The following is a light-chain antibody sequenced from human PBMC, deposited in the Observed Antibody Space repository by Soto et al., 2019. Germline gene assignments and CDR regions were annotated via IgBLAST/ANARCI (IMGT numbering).Light chain of an antibody. J-gene: IGKJ4*01. Sequence: EIMMTQSPATLSVSPGERATLSCRASQSVSSKLAWYQQKPGQGPRLLIYNASTRATGIAARFSGSGSGTDFTLTIISLQSEDFAVYFCQQYNNWPPITFGGGTKVEIK. CDR1: QSVSSK. CDR2: NAS. V-gene: IGKV3-15*01. CDR3: QQYNNWPPIT.